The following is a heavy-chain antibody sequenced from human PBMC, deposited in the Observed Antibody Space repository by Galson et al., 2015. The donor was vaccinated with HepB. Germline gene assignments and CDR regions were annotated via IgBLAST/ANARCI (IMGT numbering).Heavy chain of an antibody. CDR1: GYTFTGYY. CDR3: ARGGSGFSSSPGPTYYYYGMDV. J-gene: IGHJ6*02. V-gene: IGHV1-2*04. D-gene: IGHD6-6*01. Sequence: SVKVSCKASGYTFTGYYMHWVRQAPGQGLEWMGWINPNSGGTNYAQKFQGWVTMTRDTSISTAYMELSRLRSDDTAVYYCARGGSGFSSSPGPTYYYYGMDVWGQGTTVTVSS. CDR2: INPNSGGT.